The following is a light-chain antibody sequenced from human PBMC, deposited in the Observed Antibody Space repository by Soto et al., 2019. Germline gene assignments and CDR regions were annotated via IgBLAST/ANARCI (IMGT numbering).Light chain of an antibody. CDR1: RSISNY. CDR2: ASV. Sequence: DIQMTQSPSSLSVSVGDKVTITCRASRSISNYLNWYQQKPGKAPELLIYASVNLQSGVPSRFSGSGSGTDFTLTINSLQPDDFATYYCQQSYNTPYTCGKGTQLEI. V-gene: IGKV1-39*01. J-gene: IGKJ2*01. CDR3: QQSYNTPYT.